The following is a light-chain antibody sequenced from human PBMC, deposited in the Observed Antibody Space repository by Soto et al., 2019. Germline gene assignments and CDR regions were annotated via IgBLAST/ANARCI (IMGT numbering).Light chain of an antibody. CDR3: QQYGSSPWT. Sequence: EIMLSQSPATLSLSPGERATLSCRASQSVSSYLAWYQQKPGQAPRLLIYDASNRATGIPARFSGSGSGTDFTLTITSLEPEDFAVYYCQQYGSSPWTFGQGTKVDIK. CDR2: DAS. V-gene: IGKV3-11*01. J-gene: IGKJ1*01. CDR1: QSVSSY.